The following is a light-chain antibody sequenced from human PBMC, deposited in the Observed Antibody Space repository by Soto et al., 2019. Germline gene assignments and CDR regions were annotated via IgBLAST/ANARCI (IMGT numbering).Light chain of an antibody. CDR1: SSNIGGNS. CDR2: DDN. CDR3: GTWDSRLRANV. Sequence: QSVMTQPPSVSAAPGQKVTISCSGSSSNIGGNSVSWYQQLPGTAPKLLIYDDNKRPSGIPDRFSGSKSGTSATLGITGFQTGDEADYYCGTWDSRLRANVFGGGTKLTVL. V-gene: IGLV1-51*01. J-gene: IGLJ3*02.